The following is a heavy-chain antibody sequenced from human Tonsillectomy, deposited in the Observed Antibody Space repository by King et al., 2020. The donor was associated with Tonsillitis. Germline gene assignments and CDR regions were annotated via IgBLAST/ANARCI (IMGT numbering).Heavy chain of an antibody. J-gene: IGHJ4*02. Sequence: VQLVESGGGLVQPGGSLRLSCAASGFTFSSYAMSWVLQAPGKGLEWVSSISGSGGSTFYADSVKGRFTISRDNSKNTLYLQMNSLSAEDTAVYYCAKDLDYGGNSYFDYWGQGTLVTVSS. D-gene: IGHD4-23*01. CDR1: GFTFSSYA. V-gene: IGHV3-23*04. CDR3: AKDLDYGGNSYFDY. CDR2: ISGSGGST.